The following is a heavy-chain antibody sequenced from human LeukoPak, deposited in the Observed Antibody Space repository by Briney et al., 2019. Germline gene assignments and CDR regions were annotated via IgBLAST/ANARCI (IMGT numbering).Heavy chain of an antibody. CDR1: GGSISGGGYY. V-gene: IGHV4-31*11. D-gene: IGHD1-26*01. J-gene: IGHJ4*02. CDR2: IYYSGST. CDR3: ARSYTGPGGDFDY. Sequence: SQTLSLTCAVSGGSISGGGYYWSWIRQHPGKGLEWIGYIYYSGSTYYNPSLKSRVTISVDTSKNQFSLKLSSVTAADTAVYYCARSYTGPGGDFDYWGQGTLVTASS.